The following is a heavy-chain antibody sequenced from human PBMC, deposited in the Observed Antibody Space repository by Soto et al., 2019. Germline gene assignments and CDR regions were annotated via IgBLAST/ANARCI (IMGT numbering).Heavy chain of an antibody. CDR3: ARSVAVPGAHIDY. CDR1: GGSISGSY. J-gene: IGHJ4*02. Sequence: SETLSLTCAVSGGSISGSYWSWIRQSPGKGLEWLGYVYYTGSTNYSPSLRSRVSISVDTSKNEFSLRLSSVTAADTAVYFCARSVAVPGAHIDYWGQGTQVTVSS. V-gene: IGHV4-59*01. CDR2: VYYTGST. D-gene: IGHD6-19*01.